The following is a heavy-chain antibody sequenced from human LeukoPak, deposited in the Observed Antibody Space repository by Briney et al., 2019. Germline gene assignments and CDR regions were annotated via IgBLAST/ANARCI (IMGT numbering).Heavy chain of an antibody. CDR3: ARSKSSGSVIYYYYGMDV. J-gene: IGHJ6*02. CDR2: IGTAGDT. D-gene: IGHD3-10*01. V-gene: IGHV3-13*01. Sequence: GSLRLSCAASGFTFSSYDMHWVRQATGKGLEWVSAIGTAGDTYYPGSVKGRFTTSRENAKNSLYLQMNSLRAGDTAVYYCARSKSSGSVIYYYYGMDVWGQGTTVTVSS. CDR1: GFTFSSYD.